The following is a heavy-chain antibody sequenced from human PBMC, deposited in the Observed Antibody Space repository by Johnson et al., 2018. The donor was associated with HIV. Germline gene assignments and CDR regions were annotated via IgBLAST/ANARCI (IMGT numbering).Heavy chain of an antibody. CDR1: GFTFNRAW. Sequence: VQLVESGGGLVKPGGSLRLSCAASGFTFNRAWMSWVRQAPGRGLEWVGRIKSKPDGGTTDNAAPVNGRFTISRNDSNSMLYLQMNNLKTEDTAVYYCTTGPVGATKGGGAFDIWGQGTMVTVSS. CDR3: TTGPVGATKGGGAFDI. V-gene: IGHV3-15*01. J-gene: IGHJ3*02. D-gene: IGHD1-26*01. CDR2: IKSKPDGGTT.